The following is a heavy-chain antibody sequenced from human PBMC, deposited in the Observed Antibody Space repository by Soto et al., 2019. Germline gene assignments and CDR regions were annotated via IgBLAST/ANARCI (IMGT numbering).Heavy chain of an antibody. Sequence: ASVKVSCKASGYTFSGYHMHWVRQAPGQGLEWMGWINVYNGETNIAQKFQGRVAMSRDTSITTAYVELSRLRFDDTAVYFCASEGATRRHNRTAIGWLESWGQGTLVTVS. CDR3: ASEGATRRHNRTAIGWLES. V-gene: IGHV1-2*02. J-gene: IGHJ5*01. CDR1: GYTFSGYH. CDR2: INVYNGET. D-gene: IGHD5-18*01.